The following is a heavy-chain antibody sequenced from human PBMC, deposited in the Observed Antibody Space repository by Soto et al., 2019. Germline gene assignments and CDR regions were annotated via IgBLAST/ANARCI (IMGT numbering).Heavy chain of an antibody. Sequence: HPGGSLRLSCAASGFTVSNHYMSWVRQAPGKGLEWVAIIYTRGDTYYTDSVKGRFTISRDNSKNTLYLQMNSLRADDTAIYYCARDPRIAAAGAPFDYWGQGTLVTSPQ. D-gene: IGHD6-13*01. CDR2: IYTRGDT. CDR1: GFTVSNHY. J-gene: IGHJ4*02. CDR3: ARDPRIAAAGAPFDY. V-gene: IGHV3-66*01.